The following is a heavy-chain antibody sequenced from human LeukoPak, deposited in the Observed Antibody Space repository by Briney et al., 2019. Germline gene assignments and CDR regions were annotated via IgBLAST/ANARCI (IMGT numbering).Heavy chain of an antibody. CDR1: GFTFSSYA. J-gene: IGHJ3*02. Sequence: GGSLRLSCAASGFTFSSYAMSWVRQAPRKGLEWVSAISGSGGSTYYADSVKGRFTISRDNSKNTLYLQMNSLRAEDTAVYYCAKVGKYSSSWYGAFDIWGQGTMVTVSS. D-gene: IGHD6-13*01. V-gene: IGHV3-23*01. CDR3: AKVGKYSSSWYGAFDI. CDR2: ISGSGGST.